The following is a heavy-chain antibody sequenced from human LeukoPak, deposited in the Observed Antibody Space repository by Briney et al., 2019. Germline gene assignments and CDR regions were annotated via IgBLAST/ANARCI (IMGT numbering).Heavy chain of an antibody. D-gene: IGHD1-26*01. V-gene: IGHV1-2*02. J-gene: IGHJ4*02. CDR2: INPNSGGT. CDR1: GYTFTGYY. CDR3: ARARYSGSYYGHFDY. Sequence: ASVKVSCKASGYTFTGYYMHWVRQAPGQGLEWMGWINPNSGGTNYAQKFQGRVTMTRDTSISTAYMELSRLRSDDTAVYYCARARYSGSYYGHFDYWGQGTLVTVSS.